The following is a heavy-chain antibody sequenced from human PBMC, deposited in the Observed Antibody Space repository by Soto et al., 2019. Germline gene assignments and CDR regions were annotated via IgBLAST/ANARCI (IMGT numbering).Heavy chain of an antibody. CDR1: GYSFAGCW. CDR3: ARQIYDSDTGPNFQYYFDS. Sequence: GESLKISCRGSGYSFAGCWITWVRQKPGKGLEWMGRIDPSDSQTYYSPSFRGHVTISVTKSITTVFLQWSSLRASDTAMYYCARQIYDSDTGPNFQYYFDSWGQGTPVTVSS. D-gene: IGHD3-22*01. V-gene: IGHV5-10-1*01. J-gene: IGHJ4*02. CDR2: IDPSDSQT.